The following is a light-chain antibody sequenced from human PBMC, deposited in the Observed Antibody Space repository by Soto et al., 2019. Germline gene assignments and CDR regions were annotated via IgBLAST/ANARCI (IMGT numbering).Light chain of an antibody. Sequence: EIVMTQSPATLSVSPGERATLSCRASQSVSSNLAWYQQKPGQAPRLLIYGASTRATGIPARFSGSGSGTEFTLTISSLQSEDFATYYCQQYNFYPRTFGQGTRVEI. CDR2: GAS. CDR1: QSVSSN. CDR3: QQYNFYPRT. V-gene: IGKV3-15*01. J-gene: IGKJ1*01.